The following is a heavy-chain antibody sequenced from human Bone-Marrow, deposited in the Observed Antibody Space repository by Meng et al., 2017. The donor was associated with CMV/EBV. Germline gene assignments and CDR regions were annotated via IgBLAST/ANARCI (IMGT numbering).Heavy chain of an antibody. D-gene: IGHD2-2*01. J-gene: IGHJ4*02. V-gene: IGHV1-8*03. Sequence: ASVKVSCKAYGYTFTSYDINWVRQATGQGLEWMGWMNPNSGNTGYAQKFQGRVTITRNTSISTAYMELSSLRSDDTAMYYCARDSPRVEVPGGPGYWGQGTLVTVSS. CDR3: ARDSPRVEVPGGPGY. CDR1: GYTFTSYD. CDR2: MNPNSGNT.